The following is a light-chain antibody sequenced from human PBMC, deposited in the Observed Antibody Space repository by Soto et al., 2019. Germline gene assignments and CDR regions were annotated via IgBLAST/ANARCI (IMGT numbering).Light chain of an antibody. CDR1: SSDVGGYNY. V-gene: IGLV2-8*01. CDR2: EVS. CDR3: SSYAGSNNPYV. Sequence: QLVLTQPPSASGSPGQSVTISCTGTSSDVGGYNYVSWYQQHPGKAPKLMIYEVSKRPSGVPDRISGSKSGNTASLTVSGLQAEDEADYYCSSYAGSNNPYVFGTGTKLTVL. J-gene: IGLJ1*01.